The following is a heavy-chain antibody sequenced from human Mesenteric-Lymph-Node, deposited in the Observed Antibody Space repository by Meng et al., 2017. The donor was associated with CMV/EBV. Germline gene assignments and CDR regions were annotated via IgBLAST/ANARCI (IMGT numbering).Heavy chain of an antibody. CDR2: IKQDGSEK. J-gene: IGHJ4*02. CDR3: AKDVEGFLQQAFDY. Sequence: GESLKISCASSGFTFSSFWMSWVRQAPGKGLEWVANIKQDGSEKYYVDSVKGRFAISRDNDKNSLFLQMNSLRAEDTALYYCAKDVEGFLQQAFDYWGQRTLVTVSS. V-gene: IGHV3-7*03. D-gene: IGHD3-3*01. CDR1: GFTFSSFW.